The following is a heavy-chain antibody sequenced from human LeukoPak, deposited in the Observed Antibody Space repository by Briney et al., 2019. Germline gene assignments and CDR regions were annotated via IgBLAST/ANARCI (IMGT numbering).Heavy chain of an antibody. CDR3: ARGRRLPNAFDI. CDR1: GDSINSYY. CDR2: IYYSGRT. J-gene: IGHJ3*02. D-gene: IGHD6-25*01. V-gene: IGHV4-59*01. Sequence: SETLSLTCTVSGDSINSYYWNWIRQPPGKGLEWIGYIYYSGRTDYNPSLKSRVTISVDTSKHQFSMKLKSVTAADTAVYFCARGRRLPNAFDIWGQGTMVTVFS.